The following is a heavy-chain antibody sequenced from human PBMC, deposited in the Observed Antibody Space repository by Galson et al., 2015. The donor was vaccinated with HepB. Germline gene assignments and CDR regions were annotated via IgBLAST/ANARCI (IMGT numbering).Heavy chain of an antibody. V-gene: IGHV4-61*01. CDR2: VYYTGST. CDR1: GDSVSRGSYY. CDR3: ARGRGYIYGYSYYGMDV. J-gene: IGHJ6*02. Sequence: LSLTCSVSGDSVSRGSYYWGWIRQAPGKGLEWIGYVYYTGSTNYSPSLKSRVTISVDTSKNKFSLKVSSVTAADTAVYYCARGRGYIYGYSYYGMDVWGQGTTVTVSS. D-gene: IGHD5-18*01.